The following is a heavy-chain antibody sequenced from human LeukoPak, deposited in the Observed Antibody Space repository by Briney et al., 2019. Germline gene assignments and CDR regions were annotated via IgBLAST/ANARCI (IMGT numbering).Heavy chain of an antibody. Sequence: GGTVSSSRWRRYRQTQGKGLEWIGYSYYSGSTNYNPSLKSRVTISVDTSKNQFSLKLSSVTAADTAVYYCARVTGYMIEDYFDYWGQGTLVTVSS. CDR2: SYYSGST. CDR1: GGTVSSSR. V-gene: IGHV4-59*02. J-gene: IGHJ4*02. CDR3: ARVTGYMIEDYFDY. D-gene: IGHD3-22*01.